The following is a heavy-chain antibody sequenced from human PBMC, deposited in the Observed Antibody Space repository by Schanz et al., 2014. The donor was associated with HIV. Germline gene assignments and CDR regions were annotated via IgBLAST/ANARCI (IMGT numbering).Heavy chain of an antibody. CDR2: ISYTGTYM. V-gene: IGHV3-21*04. Sequence: EVQLVESGGGLVKPGGSLRLSCAASGFTFSSYSMNWVRQAPGKGLEWVSSISYTGTYMYYADSVKGRFTISRDNSRNALYLHMNSLRADDTAIYYCVKAYSSGFSGAGSWGQGALVTVSS. D-gene: IGHD5-18*01. CDR3: VKAYSSGFSGAGS. J-gene: IGHJ5*02. CDR1: GFTFSSYS.